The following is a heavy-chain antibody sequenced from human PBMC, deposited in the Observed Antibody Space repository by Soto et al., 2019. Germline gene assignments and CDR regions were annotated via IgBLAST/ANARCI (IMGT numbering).Heavy chain of an antibody. CDR2: IVVGSGNT. CDR3: AADRPGYSGDDLGDYYYYYGMDG. V-gene: IGHV1-58*01. CDR1: GFTFTSSA. D-gene: IGHD5-12*01. Sequence: SVKVSCKASGFTFTSSAVQWVRQARGQRLEWIGWIVVGSGNTNYAQKFQERVTITRDMSTSTAYMELSSLRSEDTAVYYCAADRPGYSGDDLGDYYYYYGMDGWGQGTKVTGSS. J-gene: IGHJ6*02.